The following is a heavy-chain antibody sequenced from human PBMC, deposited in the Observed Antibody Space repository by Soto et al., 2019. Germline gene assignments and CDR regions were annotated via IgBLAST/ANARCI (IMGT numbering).Heavy chain of an antibody. Sequence: EVQLVESGGGSVQPGGSLRLSCAASGFTFSTLSMNWVRQAPGRGLEWISYISGGGRPISYADSVKGRFTISRDNAKNSLYLQMDSLTDEDTAVCYCARDLGWAFDSWGQGTLVTVSS. J-gene: IGHJ4*02. CDR1: GFTFSTLS. CDR2: ISGGGRPI. V-gene: IGHV3-48*02. CDR3: ARDLGWAFDS. D-gene: IGHD6-19*01.